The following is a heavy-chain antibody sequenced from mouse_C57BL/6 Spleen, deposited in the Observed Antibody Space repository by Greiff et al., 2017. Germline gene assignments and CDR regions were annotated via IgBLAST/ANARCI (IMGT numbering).Heavy chain of an antibody. J-gene: IGHJ4*01. CDR2: INPGSGGT. CDR3: ARERGVTARDEYAMDY. Sequence: QVQLQQSGAELVRPGTSVKVSCKASGYAFTNYLIEWVKQRPGQGLEWIGVINPGSGGTNYNEKFKGKATLTADKSSSTAYMQLSSLTSEDSAVYFCARERGVTARDEYAMDYWVQGTSVTVSS. CDR1: GYAFTNYL. V-gene: IGHV1-54*01. D-gene: IGHD2-12*01.